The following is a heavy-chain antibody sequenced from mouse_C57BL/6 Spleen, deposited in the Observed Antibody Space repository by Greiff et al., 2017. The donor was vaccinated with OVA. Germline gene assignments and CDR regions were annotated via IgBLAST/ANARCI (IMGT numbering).Heavy chain of an antibody. D-gene: IGHD2-3*01. CDR2: IHHKSGSN. CDR3: ARQAPGWFLFAY. V-gene: IGHV1-64*01. J-gene: IGHJ3*01. CDR1: GYTFTSYW. Sequence: QVQLKQPGAELVKPGASVKLSCKASGYTFTSYWMHWVKQRPGQGLEWIGMIHHKSGSNNYNEKFKSKATLTVDKSSSTAYMQLSSLTSEDSAVYYCARQAPGWFLFAYWGQGTLVTVSA.